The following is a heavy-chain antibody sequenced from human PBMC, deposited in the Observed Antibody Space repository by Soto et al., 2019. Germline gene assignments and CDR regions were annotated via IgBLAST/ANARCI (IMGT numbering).Heavy chain of an antibody. Sequence: SVKVSCKASGGTFSSYTISWVRQAPGQGLEWMGRIIPILGIANYAQKFQGRVTITADKSTSTAYMELSSLRSEDTAVYYCARDCKLGYCSSTRLNGPNWLDPWGQGTLVTVS. CDR2: IIPILGIA. V-gene: IGHV1-69*04. J-gene: IGHJ5*02. CDR3: ARDCKLGYCSSTRLNGPNWLDP. CDR1: GGTFSSYT. D-gene: IGHD2-2*01.